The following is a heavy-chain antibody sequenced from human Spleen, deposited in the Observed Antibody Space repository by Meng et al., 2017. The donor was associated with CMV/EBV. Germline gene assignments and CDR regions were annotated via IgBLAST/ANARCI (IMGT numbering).Heavy chain of an antibody. Sequence: SVKVSCKASGGTFSSYAISWVRQAPGQGLEWMGGIIPIFGTANYAQKFQGRVTITTDESTSTAYMELSSLRSEDTAVYYCTLYCSGDNCLKWIDPWGQGTLVTVSS. CDR3: TLYCSGDNCLKWIDP. CDR1: GGTFSSYA. V-gene: IGHV1-69*05. J-gene: IGHJ5*02. D-gene: IGHD2-15*01. CDR2: IIPIFGTA.